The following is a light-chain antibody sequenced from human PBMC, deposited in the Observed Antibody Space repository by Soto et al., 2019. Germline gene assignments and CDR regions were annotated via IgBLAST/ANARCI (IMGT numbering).Light chain of an antibody. CDR1: SSDVGGYNS. J-gene: IGLJ1*01. Sequence: QSVLTQPASVSGSPGQSITIYCTGTSSDVGGYNSVSWYQQHPGKAPKLVIYDVGNRPSGVSDRFSGSKSGNTASLTISGLQAEDEAEYYCSSYTSSSTYVFGAGTKVTVL. CDR3: SSYTSSSTYV. CDR2: DVG. V-gene: IGLV2-14*01.